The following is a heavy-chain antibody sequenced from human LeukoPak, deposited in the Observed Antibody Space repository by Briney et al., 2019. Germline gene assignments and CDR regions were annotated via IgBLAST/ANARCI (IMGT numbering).Heavy chain of an antibody. CDR3: ARHVRRDIVVVPAAIPWFDP. J-gene: IGHJ5*02. D-gene: IGHD2-2*01. CDR1: GYSISSGYY. Sequence: SETLSLTCAVSGYSISSGYYWGWIRQPPGKGLEWIGSIYHSGSTYYNPSLKSRVTISVDTSKNQFSLTLSSVTAADTAVYYCARHVRRDIVVVPAAIPWFDPWGQGTLVTVSS. CDR2: IYHSGST. V-gene: IGHV4-38-2*01.